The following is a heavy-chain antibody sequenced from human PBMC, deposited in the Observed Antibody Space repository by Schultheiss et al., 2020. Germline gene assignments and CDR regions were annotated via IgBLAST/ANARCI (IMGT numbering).Heavy chain of an antibody. CDR2: IRSKANSYAT. Sequence: GGSLRLSCAASGFTFSSYSMNWVRQAPGKGLEWVGRIRSKANSYATAYAASVKGRFTISRDNAMHSLYLQMNSLRAEDTAVYYCARERGNDGSYYYGMDVWGQGTTVTVSS. CDR1: GFTFSSYS. D-gene: IGHD1-1*01. V-gene: IGHV3-73*01. J-gene: IGHJ6*02. CDR3: ARERGNDGSYYYGMDV.